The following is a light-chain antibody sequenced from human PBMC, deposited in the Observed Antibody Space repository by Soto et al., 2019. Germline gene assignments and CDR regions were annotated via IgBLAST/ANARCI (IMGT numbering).Light chain of an antibody. CDR1: SSNIGSNY. V-gene: IGLV1-47*01. CDR2: KND. Sequence: QSVLTQPPSASGTLGQRVTISCSGRSSNIGSNYVYWYQHLPGTAPKLLIYKNDQRPSGVPDRFSGSKSGTSASLATSGLLSEDETDYYCAAWDDSLRGQVFGGGTKLTVL. J-gene: IGLJ3*02. CDR3: AAWDDSLRGQV.